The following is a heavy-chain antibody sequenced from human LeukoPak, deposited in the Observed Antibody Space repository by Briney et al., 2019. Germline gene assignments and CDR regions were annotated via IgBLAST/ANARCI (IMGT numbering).Heavy chain of an antibody. CDR1: GGSISSGGYY. CDR2: IYYSGST. V-gene: IGHV4-31*03. Sequence: PSETLSLTCTVSGGSISSGGYYWSWIRQHPGKGLEWIGYIYYSGSTYHNPSLKSRVTISVDTSKNQFSLKLSSVTAADTAVYYCARALPLYCSSTSCYDGPSWFDPWGQGTLVTVSS. CDR3: ARALPLYCSSTSCYDGPSWFDP. J-gene: IGHJ5*02. D-gene: IGHD2-2*01.